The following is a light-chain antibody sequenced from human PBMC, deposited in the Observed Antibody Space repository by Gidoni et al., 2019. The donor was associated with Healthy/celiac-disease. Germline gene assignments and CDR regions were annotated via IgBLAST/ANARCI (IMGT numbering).Light chain of an antibody. CDR1: SSDVGGYNY. Sequence: QSALTQPASVSGSPGQSITLSCTGTSSDVGGYNYVSWYQQHPGKAPKLMIYEVSNRPSGVPDRFSGSKSGNTASLTISGLQAEDEADYYCSSYTSSSTLVVFGGGTKLTVL. CDR2: EVS. V-gene: IGLV2-14*01. J-gene: IGLJ2*01. CDR3: SSYTSSSTLVV.